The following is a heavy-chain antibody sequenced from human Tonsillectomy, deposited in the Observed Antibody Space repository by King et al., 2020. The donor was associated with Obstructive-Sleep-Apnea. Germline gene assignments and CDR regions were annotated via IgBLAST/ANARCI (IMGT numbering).Heavy chain of an antibody. J-gene: IGHJ4*02. D-gene: IGHD4-17*01. Sequence: VQLVESGGGVVQPGRSLRLSCAASGFTFSNYGMHWVRQAPGKGLEWVALIRYDGSDKYYGDSVKGRFTTARDNSMNTLYLQMSSLRADDTAVFYCAKDRDDYVVAGLNYFDNWGQGTLVTVSS. V-gene: IGHV3-30*02. CDR1: GFTFSNYG. CDR3: AKDRDDYVVAGLNYFDN. CDR2: IRYDGSDK.